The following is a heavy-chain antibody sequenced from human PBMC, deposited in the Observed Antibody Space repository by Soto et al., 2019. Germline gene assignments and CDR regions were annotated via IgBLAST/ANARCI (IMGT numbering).Heavy chain of an antibody. CDR2: ISYDGSNK. CDR3: AKDRANQRLIAASATTYIDS. CDR1: GFTFSSYG. Sequence: LRLSCAASGFTFSSYGMHWVRQAPGKGLEWVAVISYDGSNKYYADSVKGRFTISRDNSKNTVYLQMSSLRGEDTAVYYCAKDRANQRLIAASATTYIDSWGQGALVTVSS. D-gene: IGHD6-13*01. V-gene: IGHV3-30*18. J-gene: IGHJ4*02.